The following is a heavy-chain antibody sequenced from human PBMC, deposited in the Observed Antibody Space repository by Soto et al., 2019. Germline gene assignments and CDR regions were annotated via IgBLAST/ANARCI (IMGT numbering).Heavy chain of an antibody. CDR1: GYTFPSNG. CDR2: ISAHNGNT. CDR3: ARGRYGDY. Sequence: QVHLVQSGLEGKKPGPSVKVSCRAPGYTFPSNGTTWVRQPPGQGLEWMGWISAHNGNTDYAQKLQGRVIVTRDTSTSTAYMELRSLRSDDTAVYYCARGRYGDYWGQGALVTVSS. V-gene: IGHV1-18*01. J-gene: IGHJ4*02. D-gene: IGHD1-1*01.